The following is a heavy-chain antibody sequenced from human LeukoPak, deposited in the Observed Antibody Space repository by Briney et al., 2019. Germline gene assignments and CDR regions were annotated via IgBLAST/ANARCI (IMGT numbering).Heavy chain of an antibody. V-gene: IGHV3-53*05. J-gene: IGHJ4*02. D-gene: IGHD3-22*01. CDR1: GFTVSNNY. CDR2: IYSGGST. CDR3: ARNDPDSSED. Sequence: GGSLRLSCAASGFTVSNNYMNWVRQAPGKGLEWVSLIYSGGSTYYADSAKGRFTLSRGNAKSTAYLQMNSLRSEDTAVYYCARNDPDSSEDWGQGTLVTVSS.